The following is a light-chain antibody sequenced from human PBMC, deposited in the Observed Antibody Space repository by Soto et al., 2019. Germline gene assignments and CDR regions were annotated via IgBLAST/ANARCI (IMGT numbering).Light chain of an antibody. J-gene: IGKJ1*01. V-gene: IGKV1-5*01. CDR3: QQYNTYSWT. Sequence: DIQMTQSPSTLSASVGDRVTITCRASQSINNWLAWYQQKPGKAPKLLIYDVSTLESWVPPRFSGGASGTEFTLNIDSLQPDDFATYYCQQYNTYSWTFGQGTKVEIK. CDR1: QSINNW. CDR2: DVS.